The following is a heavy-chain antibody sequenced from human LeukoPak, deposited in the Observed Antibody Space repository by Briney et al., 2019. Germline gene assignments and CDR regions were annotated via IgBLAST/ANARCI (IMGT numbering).Heavy chain of an antibody. CDR2: ISSNGGST. Sequence: PGGSLRLSCAASGFTFSSYAMHWVRQAPGKGLEYVSAISSNGGSTYYANSVKGRFTISRDNSKNTLYLQMGSLRAEDMAVHYCARAPPYSGYDSWGQGTLVTVSS. CDR1: GFTFSSYA. V-gene: IGHV3-64*01. CDR3: ARAPPYSGYDS. J-gene: IGHJ4*02. D-gene: IGHD5-12*01.